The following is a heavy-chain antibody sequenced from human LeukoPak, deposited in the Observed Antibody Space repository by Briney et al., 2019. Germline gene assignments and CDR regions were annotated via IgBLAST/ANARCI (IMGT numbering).Heavy chain of an antibody. V-gene: IGHV3-30*18. J-gene: IGHJ4*02. CDR3: AKDDSKDLSFDY. CDR2: ISYDGSNK. Sequence: PGGSLRLSCAASGFTFSSYGMHWVRQAPGKGLEWVAVISYDGSNKYYADSVKGRFTISRDNSKNTLYLQMNSLRAEDTAVYYCAKDDSKDLSFDYWGQGTLVTVSS. CDR1: GFTFSSYG. D-gene: IGHD2-15*01.